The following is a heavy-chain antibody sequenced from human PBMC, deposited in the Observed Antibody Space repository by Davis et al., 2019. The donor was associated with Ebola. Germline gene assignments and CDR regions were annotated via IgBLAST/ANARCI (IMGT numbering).Heavy chain of an antibody. CDR2: IIPIFGTA. CDR3: ARGDYGDYVDYYYGMDV. CDR1: GGTFSSYA. D-gene: IGHD4-17*01. Sequence: SVKVSCKASGGTFSSYAISWVRQAPGQGLEWMGGIIPIFGTANYAQKFQGRVTITADESTSTAYMELSSLRSEDTAVYYCARGDYGDYVDYYYGMDVWGQGTTVTVSS. J-gene: IGHJ6*02. V-gene: IGHV1-69*13.